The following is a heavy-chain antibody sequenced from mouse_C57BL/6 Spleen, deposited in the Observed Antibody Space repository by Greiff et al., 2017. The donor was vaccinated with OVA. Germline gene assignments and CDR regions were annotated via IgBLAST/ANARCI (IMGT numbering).Heavy chain of an antibody. CDR2: IYPGDGDT. D-gene: IGHD1-1*01. J-gene: IGHJ4*01. CDR3: ASYYGSSSYAMDY. V-gene: IGHV1-82*01. Sequence: VQLQQSGPELVKPGASVKISCKASGYAFSSSWMNWVKQRPGKGLEWIGRIYPGDGDTNYNGKFKGKATLTADQSSSTAYMQLSSLTSEDSAVYFCASYYGSSSYAMDYWGQGTSVTVSS. CDR1: GYAFSSSW.